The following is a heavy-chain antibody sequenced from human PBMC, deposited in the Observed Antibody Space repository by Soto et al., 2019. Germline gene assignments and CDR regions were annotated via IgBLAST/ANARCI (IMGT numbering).Heavy chain of an antibody. D-gene: IGHD3-10*01. CDR3: ARAGLGSWYFDL. V-gene: IGHV3-21*01. Sequence: EVQLVESGGGLVKPGGSLRLSCAASGFTFSFYSMSWVRQAPGKGLEWVSSISGGSHYIYFADSVKGRFTISRDNAKNSLYLQMNSLSAEDTTVYYCARAGLGSWYFDLWGRGTLVTVSS. J-gene: IGHJ2*01. CDR1: GFTFSFYS. CDR2: ISGGSHYI.